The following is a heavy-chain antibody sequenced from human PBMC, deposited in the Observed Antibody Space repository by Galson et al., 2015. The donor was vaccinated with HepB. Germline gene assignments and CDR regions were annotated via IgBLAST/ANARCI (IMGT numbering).Heavy chain of an antibody. J-gene: IGHJ6*02. CDR3: ASGTKYYDFWSGYYGSDYYYGMDV. Sequence: SETLSLTCTVSGGSISSYYWSWIRQPPGKGLEWIGYIYYSGSTNYNPSLKSRVTISVDTSKNQFSLKLSSVTAADTAVYYCASGTKYYDFWSGYYGSDYYYGMDVWGQGTTVTVSS. D-gene: IGHD3-3*01. CDR1: GGSISSYY. V-gene: IGHV4-59*01. CDR2: IYYSGST.